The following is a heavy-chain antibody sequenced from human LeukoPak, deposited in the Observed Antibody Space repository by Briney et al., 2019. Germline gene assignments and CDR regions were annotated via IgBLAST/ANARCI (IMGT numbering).Heavy chain of an antibody. CDR3: AKDANYYDSTGYLIPFDY. CDR2: ISGNGHQT. D-gene: IGHD3-22*01. Sequence: GGSRRLSCSASGFTFSRFAMTWVRQLPGRGLEWVSSISGNGHQTYYADSVKGRFSVSRDNSKNILYLQMDSLRADDSALYYCAKDANYYDSTGYLIPFDYWGQGTLVTVSS. V-gene: IGHV3-23*01. CDR1: GFTFSRFA. J-gene: IGHJ4*02.